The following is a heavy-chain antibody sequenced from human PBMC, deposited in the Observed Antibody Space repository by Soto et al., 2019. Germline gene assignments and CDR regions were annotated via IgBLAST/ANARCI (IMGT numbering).Heavy chain of an antibody. Sequence: GGSLRLSCAASGFTFSDYYMSWIRQAPGKGLEWVSYISSSGSTIYYADSVKGRFTISRDNAKNSLYLQMNSLRAEDTAVYYCARASSIAARPIVVDYWGQGTLVTVSS. V-gene: IGHV3-11*01. CDR2: ISSSGSTI. CDR3: ARASSIAARPIVVDY. J-gene: IGHJ4*02. D-gene: IGHD6-6*01. CDR1: GFTFSDYY.